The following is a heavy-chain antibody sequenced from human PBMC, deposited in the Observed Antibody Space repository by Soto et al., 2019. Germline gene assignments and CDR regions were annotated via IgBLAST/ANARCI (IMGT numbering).Heavy chain of an antibody. J-gene: IGHJ4*02. D-gene: IGHD6-13*01. CDR3: AKRGSSSWSNFDL. CDR2: ISDTT. CDR1: GITLSSYA. Sequence: GGSLRLSCEVSGITLSSYAMNWVRQAPGKGLEWVSTISDTTYYATSVKGRFTISRDNSKNTLYLQMNSLRVEDTAVYYWAKRGSSSWSNFDLWGQGTLVTVGS. V-gene: IGHV3-23*01.